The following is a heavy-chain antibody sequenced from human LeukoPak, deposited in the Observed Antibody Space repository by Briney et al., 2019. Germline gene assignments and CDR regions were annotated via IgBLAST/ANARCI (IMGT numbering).Heavy chain of an antibody. Sequence: ASVKVSCKASGYTFTSYYVHWERQAPGQGLELMGIINPSGGSTSYAQKFQGRVTMTRDTSTSTVYMELSSLRSEDTAVYYCARTYYDFWSGYFRGPYYYYGMDVWGQGTTVTVSS. CDR1: GYTFTSYY. J-gene: IGHJ6*02. V-gene: IGHV1-46*01. CDR3: ARTYYDFWSGYFRGPYYYYGMDV. D-gene: IGHD3-3*01. CDR2: INPSGGST.